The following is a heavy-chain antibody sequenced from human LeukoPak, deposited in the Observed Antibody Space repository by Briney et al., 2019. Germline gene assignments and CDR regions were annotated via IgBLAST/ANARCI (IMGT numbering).Heavy chain of an antibody. Sequence: TSVKVSCKASGYTFTSYDINWVRQATVHGLEWMGCMTPNSGNTGYAQKFQGRVTMTRSTSISTADMELSSLRFEDTAVYYCTRSVRNGHIDYWGQGTLVTVSS. CDR2: MTPNSGNT. J-gene: IGHJ4*02. V-gene: IGHV1-8*01. CDR3: TRSVRNGHIDY. CDR1: GYTFTSYD. D-gene: IGHD2-21*01.